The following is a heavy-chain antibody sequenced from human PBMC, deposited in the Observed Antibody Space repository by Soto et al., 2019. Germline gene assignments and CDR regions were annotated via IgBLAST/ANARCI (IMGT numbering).Heavy chain of an antibody. CDR2: ITYDGSNK. J-gene: IGHJ4*02. CDR3: AKDRVGGTFYTPLGF. CDR1: GFNFDNYG. Sequence: GGSLRLSCQASGFNFDNYGMHWVRQAPGKGLEWVVVITYDGSNKYYADSVKGRFTISRDNSKNTLSLHLNTLKPEDTAVYHCAKDRVGGTFYTPLGFWGQGTLVTVSS. V-gene: IGHV3-30*18. D-gene: IGHD1-7*01.